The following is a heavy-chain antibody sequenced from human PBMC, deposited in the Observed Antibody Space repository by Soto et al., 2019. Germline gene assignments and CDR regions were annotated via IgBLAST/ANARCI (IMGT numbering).Heavy chain of an antibody. V-gene: IGHV4-61*01. Sequence: LSLTCTVSGASVNSENYYWGWIRQPPGKGLEWIGYVYYSGSTNYNPSLKSRATISLDTYRNQFSLKMTSMTSADTAFYYCARGVFRFLQWFDPWGQGTLVTVSS. CDR3: ARGVFRFLQWFDP. CDR2: VYYSGST. J-gene: IGHJ5*02. D-gene: IGHD3-3*01. CDR1: GASVNSENYY.